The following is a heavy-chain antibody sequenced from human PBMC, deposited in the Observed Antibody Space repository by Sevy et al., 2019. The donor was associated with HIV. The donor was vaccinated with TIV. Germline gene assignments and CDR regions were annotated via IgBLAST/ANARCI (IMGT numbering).Heavy chain of an antibody. J-gene: IGHJ4*02. Sequence: GGSLRLSCAASGFSFSSYAMNWVRQAPGKGLEWVSTISANGGSTYYEDSVKGRFTISRDKSKNTLYLQMNSLRAEDTAMYYCAKVGLLFLDGSFFDYWGQGTLVTVSS. CDR1: GFSFSSYA. CDR3: AKVGLLFLDGSFFDY. CDR2: ISANGGST. D-gene: IGHD3-3*01. V-gene: IGHV3-23*01.